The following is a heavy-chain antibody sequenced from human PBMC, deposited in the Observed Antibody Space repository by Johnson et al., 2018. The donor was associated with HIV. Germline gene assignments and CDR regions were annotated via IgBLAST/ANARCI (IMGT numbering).Heavy chain of an antibody. CDR1: GFTFSSYG. CDR2: IRFDGNNK. V-gene: IGHV3-30*02. CDR3: ARVQIAARWSNALDF. D-gene: IGHD6-6*01. J-gene: IGHJ3*01. Sequence: QVQLVESGGGVVQPGGSLRLSCAASGFTFSSYGMHWVRKAPGKGLEWVSFIRFDGNNKYYSDSVKGRFTISRDNSKNTLYLQMDALRPGDTGIYYCARVQIAARWSNALDFWGQGTMVTVSS.